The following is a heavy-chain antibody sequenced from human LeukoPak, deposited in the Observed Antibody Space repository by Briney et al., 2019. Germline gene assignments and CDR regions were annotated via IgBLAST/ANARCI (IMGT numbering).Heavy chain of an antibody. D-gene: IGHD3-10*01. CDR2: IYYSGST. CDR1: GGSFSGYY. Sequence: SSETLSLTCAVYGGSFSGYYWSWIRQPPGKGLEWIGYIYYSGSTYYNPSLKSRVTISVDTSKNQFSLKLSSVTAADTAVYYCARERRSITMVRGVIGPVWGQGTLVTVSS. CDR3: ARERRSITMVRGVIGPV. V-gene: IGHV4-30-4*08. J-gene: IGHJ4*02.